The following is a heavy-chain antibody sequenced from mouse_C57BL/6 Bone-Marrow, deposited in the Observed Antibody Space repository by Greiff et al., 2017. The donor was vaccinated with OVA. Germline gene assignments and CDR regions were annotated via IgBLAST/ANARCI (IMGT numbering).Heavy chain of an antibody. V-gene: IGHV1-53*01. CDR1: GYTFTSYW. D-gene: IGHD2-3*01. CDR2: INPSNGGT. Sequence: QVQLQQPGPELVKPGASVKLSCKASGYTFTSYWMHWVKQRPGQGLEWIGNINPSNGGTNYNEKFKSKATLTVDKSSSTAYMQLSSLTSEDSAVYYCARWLLRNYAMDYWGQGTSVTVSS. CDR3: ARWLLRNYAMDY. J-gene: IGHJ4*01.